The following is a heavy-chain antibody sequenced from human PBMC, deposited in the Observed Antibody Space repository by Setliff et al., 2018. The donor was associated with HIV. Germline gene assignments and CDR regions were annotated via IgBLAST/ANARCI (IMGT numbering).Heavy chain of an antibody. CDR2: IWYDGSNK. J-gene: IGHJ4*02. D-gene: IGHD1-26*01. CDR1: GFSFSTYA. Sequence: GGSLRLSCAASGFSFSTYAMHWVRQAPGKGLEWVSVIWYDGSNKYYADSVKGRFTISRDNSKNTLFLQMDSLITEDTAVYYCAIWEATMGFDSWGQGTLVTVSS. V-gene: IGHV3-30*04. CDR3: AIWEATMGFDS.